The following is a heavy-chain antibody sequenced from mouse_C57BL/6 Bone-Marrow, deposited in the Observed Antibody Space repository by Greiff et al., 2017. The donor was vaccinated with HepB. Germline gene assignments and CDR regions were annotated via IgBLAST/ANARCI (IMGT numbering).Heavy chain of an antibody. V-gene: IGHV5-4*01. CDR2: ISDGGSYT. CDR3: ARVCYFDV. Sequence: LMESGGGLVKPGGSLKLSCAASGFTFSSYAMSWVRQTPEKRLEWVATISDGGSYTYYPDNVKGRFTISRDNAKNNLYLQMSHLKSEDTAMYYCARVCYFDVWGTGTTVTVSS. J-gene: IGHJ1*03. CDR1: GFTFSSYA.